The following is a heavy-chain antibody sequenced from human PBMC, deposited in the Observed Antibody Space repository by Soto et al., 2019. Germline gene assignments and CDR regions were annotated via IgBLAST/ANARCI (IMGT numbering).Heavy chain of an antibody. CDR1: GFTFSSYG. V-gene: IGHV3-48*04. Sequence: GGSLRLSCAASGFTFSSYGMHWVRQAPGKGLEWVSDISSSGSTIYYADSVKGRFTISRDNAKNSLYLQMNSLRAEDTAVYYCARRVYGSNWFDPWGQGTLVTVSS. CDR3: ARRVYGSNWFDP. J-gene: IGHJ5*02. D-gene: IGHD4-17*01. CDR2: ISSSGSTI.